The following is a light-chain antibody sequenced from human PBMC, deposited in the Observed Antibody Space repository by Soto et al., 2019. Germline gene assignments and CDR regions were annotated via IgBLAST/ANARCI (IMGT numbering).Light chain of an antibody. CDR1: NSDIGAYDY. CDR2: EVT. Sequence: QSALTQPASVSGSPGQSITISCTGSNSDIGAYDYVSWYQQHPGKPPTLLIYEVTFRPSGVPNRFSGSKSGKTATLTISGLLTEDEADYYCGSYASATLIFGGGTKLTVL. CDR3: GSYASATLI. V-gene: IGLV2-14*01. J-gene: IGLJ2*01.